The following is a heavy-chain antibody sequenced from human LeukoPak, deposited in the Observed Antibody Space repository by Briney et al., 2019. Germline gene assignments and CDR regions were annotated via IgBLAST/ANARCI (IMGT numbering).Heavy chain of an antibody. CDR3: ARGKSRGSHIDY. D-gene: IGHD1-26*01. J-gene: IGHJ4*02. CDR1: GYSISSGYY. Sequence: PSETLSLTCTVSGYSISSGYYWGWIRQPPGKGLEWIGSISHSGSTYYKPSLKSRVTISVDTSKNQFSLRLRSVTAADTAVYYCARGKSRGSHIDYWGQGTLVTVSS. V-gene: IGHV4-38-2*02. CDR2: ISHSGST.